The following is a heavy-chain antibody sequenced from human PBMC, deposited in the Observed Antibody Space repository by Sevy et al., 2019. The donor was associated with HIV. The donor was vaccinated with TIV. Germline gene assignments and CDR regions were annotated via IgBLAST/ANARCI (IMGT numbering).Heavy chain of an antibody. D-gene: IGHD5-18*01. CDR3: ARGSRGYSYG. V-gene: IGHV4-61*01. J-gene: IGHJ4*02. CDR2: ISYSGST. Sequence: SETLSLTCTVSGDSVSSGSYFWSWIRQPPGKGLEWIGYISYSGSTNYNPSLKSRVTISVDTSKKQSSLKLTSVTTADTAVYFCARGSRGYSYGWGQGTLVTVSS. CDR1: GDSVSSGSYF.